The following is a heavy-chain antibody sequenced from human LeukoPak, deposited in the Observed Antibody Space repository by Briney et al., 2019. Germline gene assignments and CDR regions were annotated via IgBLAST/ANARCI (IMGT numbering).Heavy chain of an antibody. V-gene: IGHV3-7*03. Sequence: GGSLRLSCVASGSTFSSYWMSWVRQAPGKGLEWVANIKQDGREKYYVDSVKGRFTISRDNAKKSLYLEMNSLRAEDKAVYYCARDTARWTGAFDIWGQGTMVTVSS. D-gene: IGHD5-24*01. J-gene: IGHJ3*02. CDR2: IKQDGREK. CDR3: ARDTARWTGAFDI. CDR1: GSTFSSYW.